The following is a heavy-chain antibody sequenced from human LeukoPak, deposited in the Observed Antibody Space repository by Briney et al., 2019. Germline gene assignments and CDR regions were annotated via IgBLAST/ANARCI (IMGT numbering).Heavy chain of an antibody. CDR1: GGSISSGGYY. CDR2: IYYSGST. D-gene: IGHD4-17*01. J-gene: IGHJ5*02. CDR3: ARDYGDYAYLP. Sequence: PAETLSLTCTVSGGSISSGGYYWSWIRQHPGKGLEWIGYIYYSGSTYYNPSLKSRVTISVDTSKNQFSLKLSSVTAADTAVYYCARDYGDYAYLPWGQGTLVTVSS. V-gene: IGHV4-31*03.